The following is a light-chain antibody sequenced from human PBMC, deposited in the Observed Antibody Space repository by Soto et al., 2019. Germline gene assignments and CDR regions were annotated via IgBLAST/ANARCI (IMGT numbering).Light chain of an antibody. CDR3: QQRSNWPPIT. CDR1: QSITSSF. CDR2: DAS. V-gene: IGKV3-11*01. J-gene: IGKJ5*01. Sequence: EIVLTQSPGILSLSPGERASLSCGASQSITSSFLVWYQQRPGQAPRLLIYDASHRAAGIPARFSGSGFGTDFTLTISSLEPEDAAVYYCQQRSNWPPITFGQGTRLEIK.